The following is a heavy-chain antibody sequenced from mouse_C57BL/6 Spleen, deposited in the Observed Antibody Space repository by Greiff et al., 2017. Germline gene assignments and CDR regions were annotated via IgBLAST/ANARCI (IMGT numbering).Heavy chain of an antibody. CDR2: IWSGGST. V-gene: IGHV2-2*01. CDR1: GFSLTSYG. Sequence: QVQLQQSGPGLVQPSQSLSITCTVSGFSLTSYGVHWVRQSPGKGLEWLGVIWSGGSTDYNAAFISRLSISKDNSKSQVFFKMNSLQADDTAIYYCARYEYDGYYAMDDWGQGTSVTVSS. J-gene: IGHJ4*01. CDR3: ARYEYDGYYAMDD. D-gene: IGHD2-4*01.